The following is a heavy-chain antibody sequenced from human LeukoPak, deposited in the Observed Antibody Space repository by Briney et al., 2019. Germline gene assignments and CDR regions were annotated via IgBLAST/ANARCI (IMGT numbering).Heavy chain of an antibody. V-gene: IGHV3-21*01. CDR1: GFTFSDAW. CDR3: ASTMVRGVDFDY. D-gene: IGHD3-10*01. J-gene: IGHJ4*02. CDR2: ISSSSSYI. Sequence: GGSLRLSCAASGFTFSDAWMSWVRQAPGKGLEWVSSISSSSSYIYYADSVKGRFTISRDNAKNSLYLQMNSLRAEDTAVYYCASTMVRGVDFDYWGQGTLVTVSS.